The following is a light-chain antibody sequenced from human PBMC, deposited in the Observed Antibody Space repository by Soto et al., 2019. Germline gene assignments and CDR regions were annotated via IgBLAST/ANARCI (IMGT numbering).Light chain of an antibody. CDR1: SSDVGGYNY. CDR2: DVS. CDR3: CSYAGSYYV. V-gene: IGLV2-11*01. J-gene: IGLJ1*01. Sequence: QSALTQPRSVSGSPGQSVTISCTGTSSDVGGYNYVSWYQQHPGKAPKLMIYDVSKRPSGVPDRFSGSKSGNTASLTISGLQAEDEADYYCCSYAGSYYVFGSGTTVTAL.